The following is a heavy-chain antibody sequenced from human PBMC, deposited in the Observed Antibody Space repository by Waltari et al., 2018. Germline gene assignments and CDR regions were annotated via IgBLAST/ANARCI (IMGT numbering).Heavy chain of an antibody. V-gene: IGHV1-46*01. CDR2: IKPSGGST. D-gene: IGHD2-2*01. Sequence: QVQLVQSGAEVKKPGASVKVSCKASGYTFTSYYMHWVRQAPGQGLEWMGIIKPSGGSTRYAQKCQGRVTRTRDTATSTVYMELSSLRSEDTAVYYCARDLVPDYDYYYCGMDVWGQGTTVTVSS. CDR3: ARDLVPDYDYYYCGMDV. CDR1: GYTFTSYY. J-gene: IGHJ6*02.